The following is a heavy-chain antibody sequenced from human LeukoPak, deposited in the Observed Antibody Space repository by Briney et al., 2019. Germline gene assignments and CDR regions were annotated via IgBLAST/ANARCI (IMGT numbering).Heavy chain of an antibody. D-gene: IGHD4-17*01. CDR3: ARHFDNGDYKKTFDI. J-gene: IGHJ3*02. V-gene: IGHV1-2*02. CDR2: INPHSDGT. Sequence: ASVKVSCKTSGYTFTGYYMHWVRQAPGQGLEWMGWINPHSDGTNYAQKFQGRVTLTRDTSISTAYMELSGLRSDDTAVYYCARHFDNGDYKKTFDIWGQGTMVTVSS. CDR1: GYTFTGYY.